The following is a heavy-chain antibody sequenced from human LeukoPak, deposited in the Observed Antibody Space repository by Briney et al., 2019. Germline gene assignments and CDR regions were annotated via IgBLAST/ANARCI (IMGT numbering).Heavy chain of an antibody. Sequence: SQTLSLTCALSGHSFSSNSAAWDWLRQSPSRGLEWLGKTYYRSKWYNDYAVSVKSRITINPDTSKNHFSLQLNSVSPEDTAVYYCARAKLGIFDYWGQGTLVTVSS. V-gene: IGHV6-1*01. J-gene: IGHJ4*02. CDR1: GHSFSSNSAA. D-gene: IGHD7-27*01. CDR2: TYYRSKWYN. CDR3: ARAKLGIFDY.